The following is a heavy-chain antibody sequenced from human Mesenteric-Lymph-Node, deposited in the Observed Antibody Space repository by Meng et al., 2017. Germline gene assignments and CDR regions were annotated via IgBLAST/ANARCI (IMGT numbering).Heavy chain of an antibody. CDR2: INHSGST. V-gene: IGHV4-34*01. D-gene: IGHD4-17*01. CDR1: GGSFSGYY. CDR3: ARRYGASAYNWFDP. Sequence: QGQPQQGGAGLLTPSETLSLTCAVYGGSFSGYYWSWIRQPPGKGLEWIGEINHSGSTNYNPSLKSRVTISVDTSKNQFSLKLSSVTAADTAVYYCARRYGASAYNWFDPWGQGTLVTVSS. J-gene: IGHJ5*02.